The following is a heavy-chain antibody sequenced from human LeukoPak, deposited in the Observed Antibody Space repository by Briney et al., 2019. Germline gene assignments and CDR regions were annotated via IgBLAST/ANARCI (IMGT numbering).Heavy chain of an antibody. V-gene: IGHV3-30-3*01. D-gene: IGHD3-10*01. J-gene: IGHJ4*02. CDR2: ISYDGSNK. CDR3: ARDPHPSLYYYGSGSCDY. CDR1: GFTFSSYA. Sequence: GGSLRLSCAASGFTFSSYAMHWVRQAPGKGLEWVAVISYDGSNKYYADSVKGRSTISRDNSKNTLYLQMNSLRAEDTAVYYCARDPHPSLYYYGSGSCDYWGQGTLVTVSS.